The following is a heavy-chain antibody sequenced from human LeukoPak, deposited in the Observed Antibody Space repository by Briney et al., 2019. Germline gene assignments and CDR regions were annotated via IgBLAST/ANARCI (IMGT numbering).Heavy chain of an antibody. Sequence: GGSLRLSWAASGXTFSSYAMHWVRQAPGKGLEWVAVISYDGSNKYYADSVKGRFTISRDNSKNTLYLQMNSLRAEDTAVYYCARDPRYCSGGSCQDDAFDIWGQGTMVTVSS. CDR2: ISYDGSNK. CDR1: GXTFSSYA. V-gene: IGHV3-30-3*01. CDR3: ARDPRYCSGGSCQDDAFDI. J-gene: IGHJ3*02. D-gene: IGHD2-15*01.